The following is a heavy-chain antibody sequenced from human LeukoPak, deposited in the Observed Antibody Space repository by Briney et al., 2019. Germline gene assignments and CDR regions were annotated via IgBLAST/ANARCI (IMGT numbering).Heavy chain of an antibody. CDR2: MNPNSGNT. V-gene: IGHV1-8*02. Sequence: ASVKVSCKAFEYTFTSYDINWVRQATAQGLEWMGWMNPNSGNTGYAQKVQGRVTMTRNTSISTAYMELSSLTSEDTAVYYCARGRHPGPTWISEYWGQGTLVTVSS. CDR1: EYTFTSYD. J-gene: IGHJ4*02. D-gene: IGHD5-12*01. CDR3: ARGRHPGPTWISEY.